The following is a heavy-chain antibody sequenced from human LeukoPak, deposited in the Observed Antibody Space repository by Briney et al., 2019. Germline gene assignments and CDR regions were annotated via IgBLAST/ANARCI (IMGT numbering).Heavy chain of an antibody. CDR2: ISGSGHST. D-gene: IGHD6-6*01. J-gene: IGHJ4*02. CDR1: GFTFSSYA. Sequence: GGSLRLSCAASGFTFSSYAMSWVRQAPGKGLEWVSAISGSGHSTYYADSVEGRFTISRDNSKNALYLQMNSLRAEDTAVYYCAKTDLTIAARPLDYWGQGTLVTVSS. CDR3: AKTDLTIAARPLDY. V-gene: IGHV3-23*01.